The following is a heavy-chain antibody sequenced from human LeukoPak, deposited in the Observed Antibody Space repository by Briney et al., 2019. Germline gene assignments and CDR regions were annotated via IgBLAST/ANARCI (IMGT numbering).Heavy chain of an antibody. V-gene: IGHV3-74*01. CDR1: GFTFSSYW. CDR2: INIDGGYT. CDR3: VRELTIASAGVHFDS. D-gene: IGHD6-13*01. J-gene: IGHJ5*01. Sequence: GGSLRLSCAASGFTFSSYWMHWVRQAPGKGLVWVSRINIDGGYTSHADSVKGRFTISRDNTKNTLFLQMNSLRAEDTAVYYCVRELTIASAGVHFDSWGQGTLVTVSS.